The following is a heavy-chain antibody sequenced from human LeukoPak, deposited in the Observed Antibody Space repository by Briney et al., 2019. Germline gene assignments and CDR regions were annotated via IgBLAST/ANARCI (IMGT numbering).Heavy chain of an antibody. J-gene: IGHJ3*02. CDR2: TSYDGSNK. V-gene: IGHV3-30*18. Sequence: GRSLRLSCAASGFTFSSYGMHWVRQAPGKGLEWVAVTSYDGSNKYYADSVKGRFTISRDNSKNTLYLQMNSLRAEDAAVYYCAKDWFYDSSGYYYPDAFDIWGQGTMVTVSS. CDR1: GFTFSSYG. CDR3: AKDWFYDSSGYYYPDAFDI. D-gene: IGHD3-22*01.